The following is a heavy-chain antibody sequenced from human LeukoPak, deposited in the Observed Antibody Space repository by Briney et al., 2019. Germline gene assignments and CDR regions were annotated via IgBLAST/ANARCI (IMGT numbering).Heavy chain of an antibody. Sequence: PGGSLRLSCAVSGFRVSDYYMSWVRQAPGKGLEWVGLIRDSGEAFYADFVRGRFAISRDESENTLYLQMNSLRVEDTAVYFCARQRAALQDWVEFDPWGQGTPVIVSS. D-gene: IGHD3/OR15-3a*01. J-gene: IGHJ5*02. CDR1: GFRVSDYY. V-gene: IGHV3-66*02. CDR3: ARQRAALQDWVEFDP. CDR2: IRDSGEA.